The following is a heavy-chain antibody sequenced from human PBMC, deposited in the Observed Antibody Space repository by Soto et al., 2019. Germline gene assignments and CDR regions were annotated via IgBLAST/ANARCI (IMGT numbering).Heavy chain of an antibody. J-gene: IGHJ6*02. V-gene: IGHV1-69*01. Sequence: QVQLVQSGAEVKKPGSSVKVSWKASGGTFSSYAISWVRQAPGQGLEWMGGIIPIFGTANYAQKFQGRVTITADESTSTAYMELSSLRSEDTAVYYCASPSYGSGSPFYGMDVWGQGTTVTVSS. CDR1: GGTFSSYA. CDR3: ASPSYGSGSPFYGMDV. CDR2: IIPIFGTA. D-gene: IGHD3-10*01.